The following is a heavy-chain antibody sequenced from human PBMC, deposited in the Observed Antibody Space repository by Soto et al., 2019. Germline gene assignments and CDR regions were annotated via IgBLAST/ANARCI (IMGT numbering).Heavy chain of an antibody. J-gene: IGHJ4*02. CDR1: GFTFNSYG. CDR3: TRAAIRGELLEY. Sequence: QVQLVESGGGVVQPGRSLRLSCAASGFTFNSYGMHWVRQAPGKGLEWVALIWHDGSNKGYADSVKGRFTISRDNSKNTVNLQMNSLRVEDTAVYYCTRAAIRGELLEYWGQGTQVTVSS. CDR2: IWHDGSNK. V-gene: IGHV3-33*01. D-gene: IGHD1-26*01.